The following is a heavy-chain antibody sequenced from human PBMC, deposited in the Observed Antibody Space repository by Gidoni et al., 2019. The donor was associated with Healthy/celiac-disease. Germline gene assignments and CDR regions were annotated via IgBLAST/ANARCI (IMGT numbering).Heavy chain of an antibody. D-gene: IGHD3-10*01. CDR1: GYSFTSYW. V-gene: IGHV5-51*03. CDR2: INHGDSDT. Sequence: EVQLVQSGAEVQKPGESMKIYCKGSGYSFTSYWIGWVRQMPGKGLEWMGSINHGDSDTRYSPSFQGQDTISADKSNSTAYRQGSSLKASDTAMYYCARGVRGVITYYFDYWGQGTLVTVSS. CDR3: ARGVRGVITYYFDY. J-gene: IGHJ4*02.